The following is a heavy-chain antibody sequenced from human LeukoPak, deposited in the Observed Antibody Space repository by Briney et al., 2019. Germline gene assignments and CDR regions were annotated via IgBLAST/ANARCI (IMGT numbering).Heavy chain of an antibody. D-gene: IGHD3-10*01. V-gene: IGHV4-59*08. CDR1: GGSISSYY. CDR2: LYYSGST. CDR3: ARHMRGHSYGQFDS. J-gene: IGHJ4*02. Sequence: SDTLSLTCTVSGGSISSYYWSWIRQPPGKGLEWIGYLYYSGSTIYNPSLKSRVTISLDTSKKQFSLNLTSVTAADAAVYYCARHMRGHSYGQFDSWGQGTLVTVSS.